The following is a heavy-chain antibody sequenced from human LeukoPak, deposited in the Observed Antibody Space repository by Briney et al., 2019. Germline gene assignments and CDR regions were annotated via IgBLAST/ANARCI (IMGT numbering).Heavy chain of an antibody. V-gene: IGHV4-31*03. CDR1: GGSISSGGYY. CDR3: ARVTNLAYCGGDCYSGPIDY. D-gene: IGHD2-21*02. J-gene: IGHJ4*02. CDR2: IYYSGST. Sequence: PSQTLSLTCTVSGGSISSGGYYWSWIRQHPGKGLEWIGYIYYSGSTYYNPSLKSRVTISVDTPKNQFSLKLSSVTAADTAVYYCARVTNLAYCGGDCYSGPIDYWGQGTLVTVSS.